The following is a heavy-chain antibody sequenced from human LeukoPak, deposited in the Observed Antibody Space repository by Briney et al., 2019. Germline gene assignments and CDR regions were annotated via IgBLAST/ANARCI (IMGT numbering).Heavy chain of an antibody. D-gene: IGHD3-10*01. Sequence: ASVKVSCKASGYTFTSYAMHWVRQAPGQRLEWMRWINAGNGNTKYSQEFQGRVTITRDTSASTAYMELSSLRSEDMAVYYCAREGSMVRRVGIFGFDYWGQGTLVTVSS. J-gene: IGHJ4*02. V-gene: IGHV1-3*03. CDR1: GYTFTSYA. CDR2: INAGNGNT. CDR3: AREGSMVRRVGIFGFDY.